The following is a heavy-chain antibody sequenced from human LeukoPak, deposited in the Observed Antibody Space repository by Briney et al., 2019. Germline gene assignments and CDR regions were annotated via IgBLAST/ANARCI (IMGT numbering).Heavy chain of an antibody. CDR1: GGSFSGYY. CDR2: INHSGST. CDR3: ARVEGYYYYYYMDV. V-gene: IGHV4-34*01. Sequence: SETLSLTCAVYGGSFSGYYWSWIRQPPGKGLEWIGEINHSGSTNYNPPLKSRVTISVDTSKSQFSLKLSSVTAADTAVYYCARVEGYYYYYYMDVWGKGTTVTVSS. D-gene: IGHD3-3*01. J-gene: IGHJ6*03.